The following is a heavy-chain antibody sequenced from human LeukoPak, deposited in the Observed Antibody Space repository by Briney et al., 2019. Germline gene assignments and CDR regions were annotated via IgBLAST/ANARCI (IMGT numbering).Heavy chain of an antibody. CDR2: INPNSGGT. V-gene: IGHV1-2*04. Sequence: ASVKVSCKASGYTFTDYYMHWVRQAPGQGLEWMGWINPNSGGTHYPQKFQGWVTMTRDTSISTVYMEMSRLTSDDTAVFYCARGGPYYDSSRANDLNYWGQGTLVTVSS. CDR1: GYTFTDYY. CDR3: ARGGPYYDSSRANDLNY. J-gene: IGHJ4*02. D-gene: IGHD3-22*01.